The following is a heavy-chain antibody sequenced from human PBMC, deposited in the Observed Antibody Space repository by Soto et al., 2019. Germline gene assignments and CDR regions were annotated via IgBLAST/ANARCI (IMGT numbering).Heavy chain of an antibody. CDR2: ISYDGSNK. CDR1: GFTFSSYA. CDR3: ARPNLAYIVVVPAAMLAAFDI. V-gene: IGHV3-30-3*01. J-gene: IGHJ3*02. D-gene: IGHD2-2*01. Sequence: VQLVESGGGVVQPGRSLRLSCAASGFTFSSYAMHWVRQAPGKGLEWVAVISYDGSNKYYADSVKGRFTISRDNSNNTLYLQMNSLRAEDTAVYYCARPNLAYIVVVPAAMLAAFDIWGQGTMVTVSS.